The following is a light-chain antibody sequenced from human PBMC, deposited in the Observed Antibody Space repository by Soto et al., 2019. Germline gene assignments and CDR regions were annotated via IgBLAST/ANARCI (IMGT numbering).Light chain of an antibody. V-gene: IGLV2-11*01. J-gene: IGLJ1*01. CDR2: DVS. Sequence: QSALTQPPSASGSPGQSVTISCTGTSSDVGGYNYVSWYQQHPGKAPKLMIYDVSKRPSGVPDRFSGSKSGNTASLTISGLQAEDEADYYCCSYAGSYTSLYVFGTGTKLTVL. CDR1: SSDVGGYNY. CDR3: CSYAGSYTSLYV.